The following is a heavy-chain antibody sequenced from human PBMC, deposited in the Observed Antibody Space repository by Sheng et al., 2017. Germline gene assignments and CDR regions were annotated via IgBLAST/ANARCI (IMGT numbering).Heavy chain of an antibody. J-gene: IGHJ4*02. Sequence: QVHLVQSGAEVKQPGSSVKVSCKASGGTISSYSITWVRQAPGQGLEWMGWISTYNGHTNYAHNVQGRVTMTTDTSTNTAYMELGSLTAEDTAVYYCARTHIGYGDNSVYWGQGTPGHRLL. CDR3: ARTHIGYGDNSVY. V-gene: IGHV1-18*01. CDR2: ISTYNGHT. D-gene: IGHD5-18*01. CDR1: GGTISSYS.